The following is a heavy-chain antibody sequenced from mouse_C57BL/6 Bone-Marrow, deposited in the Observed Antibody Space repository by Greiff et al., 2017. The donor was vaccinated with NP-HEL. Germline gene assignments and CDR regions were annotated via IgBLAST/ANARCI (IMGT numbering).Heavy chain of an antibody. D-gene: IGHD2-14*01. CDR3: ARLRYSRYFDV. CDR2: ISNGGGST. V-gene: IGHV5-12*01. J-gene: IGHJ1*03. Sequence: DVKLVESGGGLVQPGGSLKLSCAASGFTFSDYYMYWVRQTPEKRLEWVAYISNGGGSTYYPDTVKGRFTISRDNAKNTLYLQMSRLKSEDTAMYYCARLRYSRYFDVWGTGTTVTVSS. CDR1: GFTFSDYY.